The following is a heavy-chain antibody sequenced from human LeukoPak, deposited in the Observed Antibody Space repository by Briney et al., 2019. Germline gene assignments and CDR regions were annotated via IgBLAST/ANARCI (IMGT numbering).Heavy chain of an antibody. CDR3: AGSVGGLLSNWFDP. D-gene: IGHD2-8*02. CDR2: IYYSGST. J-gene: IGHJ5*02. CDR1: GGSISSYY. V-gene: IGHV4-59*01. Sequence: SETLSLTCTVSGGSISSYYWSWIRQPPGKGLEWIGYIYYSGSTNYNPSLKSRVTISVDTSKNQFSLKLSSVTAADTAVYYCAGSVGGLLSNWFDPWGQGTLVTVSS.